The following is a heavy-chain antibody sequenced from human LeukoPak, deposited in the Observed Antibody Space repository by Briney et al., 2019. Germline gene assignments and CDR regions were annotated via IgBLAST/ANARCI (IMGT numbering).Heavy chain of an antibody. J-gene: IGHJ4*02. CDR2: IRYDGSDK. V-gene: IGHV3-30*02. CDR3: AKDRDKGNYYFDY. Sequence: PGGSLRLSCAASGFTFSSYGMHWVRQDPGKGLEWVAFIRYDGSDKDYVDSVKGRFTISRDNSKNTLYLQMNSLRAEDTAVYYCAKDRDKGNYYFDYWGQGTLVTLSS. D-gene: IGHD1-7*01. CDR1: GFTFSSYG.